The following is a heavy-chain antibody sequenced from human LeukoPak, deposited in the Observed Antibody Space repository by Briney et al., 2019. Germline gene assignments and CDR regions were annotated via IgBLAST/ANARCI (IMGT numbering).Heavy chain of an antibody. V-gene: IGHV4-59*12. D-gene: IGHD3-10*01. CDR3: ARDFSQRITMVRGVMPA. CDR1: GGSISSYY. J-gene: IGHJ5*02. CDR2: IYYSGST. Sequence: SETLSLTCTVSGGSISSYYWSWIRQPPGKGLEWIGSIYYSGSTYYNPSLKSRVTISVDTSKNQFSLELSSVTAADTAVYYCARDFSQRITMVRGVMPAWGQGTLVTVSS.